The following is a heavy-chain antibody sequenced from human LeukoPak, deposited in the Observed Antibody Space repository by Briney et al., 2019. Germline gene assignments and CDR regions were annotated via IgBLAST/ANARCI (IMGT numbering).Heavy chain of an antibody. Sequence: GGSLRLSCAASGFTFSSYNMNWVRQAPGKGLDWVSSISSSGSSITYADSVKGRFTISRDNVKNSLYLQMNSLRAEDTAVYYCVRRKANSDEEFDFWGQGTLVTVSS. D-gene: IGHD1/OR15-1a*01. J-gene: IGHJ5*01. CDR2: ISSSGSSI. CDR3: VRRKANSDEEFDF. V-gene: IGHV3-21*01. CDR1: GFTFSSYN.